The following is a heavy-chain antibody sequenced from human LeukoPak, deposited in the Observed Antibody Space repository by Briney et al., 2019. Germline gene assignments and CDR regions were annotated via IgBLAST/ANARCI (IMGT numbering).Heavy chain of an antibody. CDR3: TRRYNYDSSGYYYVRDAFDI. V-gene: IGHV3-49*04. Sequence: PGGSLRLSCAASGFTFSTYGMSWVRQAPGKGLEWVGFIRSKAYGGTTKNAASVKGRFTISRDDSRSIAYLQMNSLKTEDTAVYYCTRRYNYDSSGYYYVRDAFDIWGQGTMVTVSS. CDR1: GFTFSTYG. J-gene: IGHJ3*02. CDR2: IRSKAYGGTT. D-gene: IGHD3-22*01.